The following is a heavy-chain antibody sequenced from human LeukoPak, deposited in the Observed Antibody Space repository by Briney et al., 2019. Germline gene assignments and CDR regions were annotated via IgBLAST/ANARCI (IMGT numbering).Heavy chain of an antibody. V-gene: IGHV1-18*01. CDR2: ISAYNGNT. Sequence: ASGKVSCKASGYTFTSYGISWVRQAPGQGLEWMGLISAYNGNTNYAQKLQGRVTMTTDTSTSTDYMELRSLRSDDTAVYYCARDRCSGGSCYPLFDYWGQGTLVTVSS. CDR3: ARDRCSGGSCYPLFDY. D-gene: IGHD2-15*01. CDR1: GYTFTSYG. J-gene: IGHJ4*02.